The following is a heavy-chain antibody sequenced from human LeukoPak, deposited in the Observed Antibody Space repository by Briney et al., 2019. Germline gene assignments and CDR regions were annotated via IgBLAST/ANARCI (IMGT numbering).Heavy chain of an antibody. CDR3: ARLIAAAGTPFDY. CDR2: VYYSGST. J-gene: IGHJ4*02. Sequence: PSETLSLTCTVSGVSISSYYWSWIRQPPGKGLEWIGYVYYSGSTDYNPSLKSRVTISLDTSKNQFSLKLSSVTAADTAVYYCARLIAAAGTPFDYWGQGTLVTVSS. D-gene: IGHD6-13*01. CDR1: GVSISSYY. V-gene: IGHV4-59*08.